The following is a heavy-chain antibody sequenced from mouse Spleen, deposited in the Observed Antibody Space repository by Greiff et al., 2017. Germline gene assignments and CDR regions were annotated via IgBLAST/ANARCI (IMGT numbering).Heavy chain of an antibody. CDR1: GFTFSSYA. D-gene: IGHD1-2*01. CDR2: ISSGGGNT. Sequence: EVKLVESGGGLVKLGGSLKLSCAASGFTFSSYAMSWVRQTPEKRLEWVATISSGGGNTYYPDSVKGRFTISRDNAKNTLYLQMSSLKSEDTAMYYCARRLQVYWYFDVWGAGTTVTVSS. J-gene: IGHJ1*01. CDR3: ARRLQVYWYFDV. V-gene: IGHV5-9*04.